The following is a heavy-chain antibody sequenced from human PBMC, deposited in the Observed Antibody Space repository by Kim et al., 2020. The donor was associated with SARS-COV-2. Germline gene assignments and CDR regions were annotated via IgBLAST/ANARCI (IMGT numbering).Heavy chain of an antibody. CDR1: GFTVTTNY. Sequence: GGSLRLSCAVSGFTVTTNYMSWVRQAPGKGLEWVSIIYSGGATYYAGSVMGRFVTSRDNSRNTLYLQMNSLRVDDTAVYYCARLRGGSRWANGRISYYYYYIDVWGRGTTVTVS. V-gene: IGHV3-66*04. CDR3: ARLRGGSRWANGRISYYYYYIDV. CDR2: IYSGGAT. J-gene: IGHJ6*03. D-gene: IGHD6-13*01.